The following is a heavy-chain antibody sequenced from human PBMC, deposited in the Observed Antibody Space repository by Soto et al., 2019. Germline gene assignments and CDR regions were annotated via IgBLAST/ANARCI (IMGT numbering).Heavy chain of an antibody. Sequence: QVQLQQWGAGLLKPSETLSLTCAVYGGSFSGYYWSWIRQPPGKGLEWIGEINHSGSTNYNPSLKSRVTISVDTAKNQFSLKLSSVTAADTAVYYCARSGGTSIAAAGTGFDYWGQGTLVTVSS. CDR2: INHSGST. CDR1: GGSFSGYY. CDR3: ARSGGTSIAAAGTGFDY. D-gene: IGHD6-13*01. V-gene: IGHV4-34*01. J-gene: IGHJ4*02.